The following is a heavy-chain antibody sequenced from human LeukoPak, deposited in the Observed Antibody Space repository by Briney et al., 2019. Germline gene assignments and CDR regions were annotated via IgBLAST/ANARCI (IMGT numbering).Heavy chain of an antibody. CDR2: IYYSGST. J-gene: IGHJ4*02. V-gene: IGHV4-31*03. CDR3: ARNGAGWYFDY. CDR1: GGSISSGGYY. D-gene: IGHD1-26*01. Sequence: SETLSLTCTVSGGSISSGGYYWSWIRQHPGKGLEWIGYIYYSGSTYYNPSPKSRVTISVDTSKNQFSLKLSSVTAADTAVYYCARNGAGWYFDYWGQGTLVTVSS.